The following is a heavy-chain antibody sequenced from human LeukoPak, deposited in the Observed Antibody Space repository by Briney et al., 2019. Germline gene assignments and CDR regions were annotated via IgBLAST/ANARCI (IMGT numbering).Heavy chain of an antibody. CDR3: ARGVTAVFDF. Sequence: PSQTLSLTCAISGDSVSSNSVAWNWIRQSPPRGLEWLGRTYYRSKWYNDYAVSVKSRITINPDTSKNQFSLQLNSVTPEDTAVYYCARGVTAVFDFWGQGTLATVSS. D-gene: IGHD1-14*01. CDR1: GDSVSSNSVA. CDR2: TYYRSKWYN. V-gene: IGHV6-1*01. J-gene: IGHJ4*02.